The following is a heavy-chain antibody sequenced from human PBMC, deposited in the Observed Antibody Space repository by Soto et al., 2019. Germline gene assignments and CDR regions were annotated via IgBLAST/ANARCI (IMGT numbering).Heavy chain of an antibody. CDR2: INPNSGNT. Sequence: GASVKVSCKASGYTFTSYDINWVRQATGQGLEWMGWINPNSGNTGYAQKFQGRVTMTRNTSISTAYMELSSLRSEDTAVYYCARGHFAEQWLAYYYYYGMDVWGQGTTVTVSS. D-gene: IGHD6-19*01. J-gene: IGHJ6*02. CDR3: ARGHFAEQWLAYYYYYGMDV. V-gene: IGHV1-8*01. CDR1: GYTFTSYD.